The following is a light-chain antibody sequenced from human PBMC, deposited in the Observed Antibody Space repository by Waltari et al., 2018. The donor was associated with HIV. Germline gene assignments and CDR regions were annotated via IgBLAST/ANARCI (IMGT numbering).Light chain of an antibody. CDR1: DFNLGANT. Sequence: QSVLTQPPSASGTSGQRVTLSCSGSDFNLGANTFNWYQQVPGMAPKLLISSDHQRPSGVPDRFSGSKSGTSASLAISGLQSEDEANYYCSSWDDSLNGVWVFGGGTKVTVL. CDR3: SSWDDSLNGVWV. CDR2: SDH. J-gene: IGLJ2*01. V-gene: IGLV1-44*01.